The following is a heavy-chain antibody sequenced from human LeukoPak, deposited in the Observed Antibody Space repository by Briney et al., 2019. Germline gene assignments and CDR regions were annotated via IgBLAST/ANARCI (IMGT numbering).Heavy chain of an antibody. D-gene: IGHD2-2*01. CDR2: IIPILGIA. Sequence: SVKVSCKASGGTFSSYAISWVRQAPGQGPEWMGGIIPILGIANYAQKFQVRVTITADKSTSTAYMELSSLRSEDTAVYYCARGYCSSTSCYRAAFDIWGQGTKVTVSS. CDR3: ARGYCSSTSCYRAAFDI. CDR1: GGTFSSYA. J-gene: IGHJ3*02. V-gene: IGHV1-69*10.